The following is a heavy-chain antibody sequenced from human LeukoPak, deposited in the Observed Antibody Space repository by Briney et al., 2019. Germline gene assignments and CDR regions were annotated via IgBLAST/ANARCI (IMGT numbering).Heavy chain of an antibody. D-gene: IGHD6-19*01. CDR2: ISSSGSTI. CDR3: ARRGASSGGLDY. Sequence: GGSLRLSCAASGFTFSSYEMNWVRQAPGKGLEWVSYISSSGSTIYYADSVKGRFTISRDNAKNSLYLQMNSLRAEDTAVYYCARRGASSGGLDYWGQGTLVTVSS. CDR1: GFTFSSYE. V-gene: IGHV3-48*03. J-gene: IGHJ4*02.